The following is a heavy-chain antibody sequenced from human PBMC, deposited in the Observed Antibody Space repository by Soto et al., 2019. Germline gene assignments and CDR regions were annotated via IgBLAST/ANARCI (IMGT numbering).Heavy chain of an antibody. V-gene: IGHV4-4*02. Sequence: QVQLQESGPGLVKPSETLSLTCTVSGAPITTTKWWAWVRLPPGKGLEWLGELSRGDERSSNPSLEGRFTLSLDKSNNPFSLKLTSVTAADTAIYYCATQTISYTWGVWGRGTSVTVSS. J-gene: IGHJ6*02. CDR1: GAPITTTKW. D-gene: IGHD3-16*01. CDR2: LSRGDER. CDR3: ATQTISYTWGV.